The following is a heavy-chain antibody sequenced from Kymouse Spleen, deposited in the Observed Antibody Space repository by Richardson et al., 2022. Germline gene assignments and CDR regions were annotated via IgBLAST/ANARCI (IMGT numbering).Heavy chain of an antibody. D-gene: IGHD7-27*02. CDR1: GGSFSGYY. J-gene: IGHJ4*02. V-gene: IGHV4-34*01. Sequence: QVQLQQWGAGLLKPSETLSLTCAVYGGSFSGYYWSWIRQPPGKGLEWIGEINHSGSTNYNPSLKSRVTISVDTSKNQFSLKLSSVTAADTAVYYCARGGVNWGSYYFDYWGQGTLVTVSS. CDR2: INHSGST. CDR3: ARGGVNWGSYYFDY.